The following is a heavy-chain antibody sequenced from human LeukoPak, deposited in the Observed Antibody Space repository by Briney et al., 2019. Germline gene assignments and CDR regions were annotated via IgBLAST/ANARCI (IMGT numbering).Heavy chain of an antibody. CDR2: VSGSGDST. CDR3: AKYMSSGS. J-gene: IGHJ5*02. D-gene: IGHD6-19*01. V-gene: IGHV3-23*01. CDR1: GFTFSNCA. Sequence: GGSLSLSCAGSGFTFSNCAMSLVRPAPGKRLEWVSGVSGSGDSTYYADSVKGRFTISRDNSNNTLFLLMNSLRAEDTAVYYCAKYMSSGSWGQGTLVTVSS.